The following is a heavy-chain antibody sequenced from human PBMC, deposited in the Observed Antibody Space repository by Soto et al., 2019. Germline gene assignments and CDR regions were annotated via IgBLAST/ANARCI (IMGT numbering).Heavy chain of an antibody. CDR1: GYSFSSYW. CDR2: IDPSDSYT. J-gene: IGHJ5*02. Sequence: PGESLKISCKGSGYSFSSYWISWVRQMPGKGLEWMGRIDPSDSYTNYSPSFQGHVTISGDKSISTAYLQWSSLKASDTAMYYCAREPRSSVGGFDPWGQGTLVTAPQ. D-gene: IGHD4-17*01. CDR3: AREPRSSVGGFDP. V-gene: IGHV5-10-1*01.